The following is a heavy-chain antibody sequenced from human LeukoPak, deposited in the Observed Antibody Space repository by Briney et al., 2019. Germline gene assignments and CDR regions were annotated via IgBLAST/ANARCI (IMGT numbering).Heavy chain of an antibody. D-gene: IGHD6-19*01. CDR3: AKLSNSSGWTYHYAMDV. V-gene: IGHV3-23*01. J-gene: IGHJ6*02. CDR1: GFTFSSPA. CDR2: ISNNGGYT. Sequence: GGSLRLSCAASGFTFSSPAMSWVRQAPGKGLEWVSAISNNGGYTYYADSVQGRFTISRDNSKNTLSLQMNSLRAEDTAVYYCAKLSNSSGWTYHYAMDVWGQGTTVTVSS.